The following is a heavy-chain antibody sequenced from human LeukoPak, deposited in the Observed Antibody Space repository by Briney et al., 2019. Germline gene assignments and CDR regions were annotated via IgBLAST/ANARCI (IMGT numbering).Heavy chain of an antibody. Sequence: SVKVSCKASGGTFSSYAISWVRQAPGQGLEWMGGIIPIFGTANYAQKLQGRVTMTTDTSTSTAYMELRSLRSDDTAVYYCAVGVASWGYWGQGTLVTVSS. CDR1: GGTFSSYA. J-gene: IGHJ4*02. CDR3: AVGVASWGY. CDR2: IIPIFGTA. V-gene: IGHV1-69*05. D-gene: IGHD7-27*01.